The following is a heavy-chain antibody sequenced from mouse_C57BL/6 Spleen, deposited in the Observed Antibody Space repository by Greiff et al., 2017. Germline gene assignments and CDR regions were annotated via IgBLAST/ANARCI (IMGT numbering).Heavy chain of an antibody. J-gene: IGHJ2*01. CDR3: AGHEDYSSYPYYFDY. V-gene: IGHV5-6*01. CDR1: GFTFSSYG. Sequence: EVQGVESGGDLVKPGGSLKLSCAASGFTFSSYGMSWVRQTPVKRLEWVATISSGGSYTYYPDSGKGRFTISRDNAKNTLYLHMSSLKSEDKAMYYCAGHEDYSSYPYYFDYWGQGTTLTVSS. D-gene: IGHD2-5*01. CDR2: ISSGGSYT.